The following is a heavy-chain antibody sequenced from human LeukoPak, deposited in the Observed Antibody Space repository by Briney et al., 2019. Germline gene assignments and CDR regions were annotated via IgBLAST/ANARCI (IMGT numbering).Heavy chain of an antibody. CDR2: ISDSGST. CDR1: GGSTRSYY. J-gene: IGHJ4*02. CDR3: ARTLSGSFYSDY. V-gene: IGHV4-59*01. D-gene: IGHD3-10*01. Sequence: SETLSLTCAVSGGSTRSYYWSWIRQPPGKGLEWIGYISDSGSTKYNPSLESRVTISVDTSKNQFSLKLTSVTAADTAVYYCARTLSGSFYSDYWGQGTLVTVSS.